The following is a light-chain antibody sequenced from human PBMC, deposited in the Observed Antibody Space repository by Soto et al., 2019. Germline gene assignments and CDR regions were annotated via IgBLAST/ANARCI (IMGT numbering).Light chain of an antibody. Sequence: VLTQSPATLSMSPGEGVTLSCRARQSVNNNLAWYQQKPGQAPSLLIHGASTRAAGVPARFSGSGSGTEFTLTISSLQSEASAVYYCQEYNRRPPATFGQGTKV. V-gene: IGKV3-15*01. CDR1: QSVNNN. J-gene: IGKJ1*01. CDR3: QEYNRRPPAT. CDR2: GAS.